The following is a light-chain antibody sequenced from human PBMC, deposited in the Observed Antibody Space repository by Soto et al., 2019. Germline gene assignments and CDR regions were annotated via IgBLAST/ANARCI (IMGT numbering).Light chain of an antibody. CDR3: QQYNNWPPWT. V-gene: IGKV3D-15*01. Sequence: EIVLKRSPRTPFFSSRGRGPPSLRGSQSIRTDLAWYQQKSGQGPRLLIYDASTRATGIPARFSGSGSGTEFTLTISSLQSEDFAVYYCQQYNNWPPWTFGQGTKVDIK. J-gene: IGKJ1*01. CDR2: DAS. CDR1: QSIRTD.